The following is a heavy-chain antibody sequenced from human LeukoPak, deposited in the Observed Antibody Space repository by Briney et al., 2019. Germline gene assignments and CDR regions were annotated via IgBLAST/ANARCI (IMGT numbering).Heavy chain of an antibody. CDR3: AKDSLEAAGNWDS. J-gene: IGHJ4*02. CDR1: GFIFRNCA. D-gene: IGHD6-13*01. V-gene: IGHV3-30-3*01. CDR2: ISYDGSNK. Sequence: PGGSLRLSCAASGFIFRNCAMHWVRQAPGKGLEWVAVISYDGSNKYYADSVKGRFTISRDNSKNSLYLQMNSLRTEDTALYYCAKDSLEAAGNWDSWGQGTLVTVSS.